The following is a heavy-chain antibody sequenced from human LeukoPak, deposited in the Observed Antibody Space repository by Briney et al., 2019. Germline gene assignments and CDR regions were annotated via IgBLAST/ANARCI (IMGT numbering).Heavy chain of an antibody. Sequence: GGSLRLSCAASGFTFSDYNMRWIRQAPGPGLEWVANIKQDGSEKYYVNSVKWRVTISRDNAKNSLYLQMNSLRAEDTAVSYCARLRWLDYCGQGTLVTVSS. V-gene: IGHV3-7*01. CDR1: GFTFSDYN. J-gene: IGHJ4*02. CDR2: IKQDGSEK. D-gene: IGHD4-23*01. CDR3: ARLRWLDY.